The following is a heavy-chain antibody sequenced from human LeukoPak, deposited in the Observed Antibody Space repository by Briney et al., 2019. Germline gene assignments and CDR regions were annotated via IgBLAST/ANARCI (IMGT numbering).Heavy chain of an antibody. CDR2: IYYSGST. CDR1: GGSISSTSYY. J-gene: IGHJ5*02. D-gene: IGHD2-2*01. V-gene: IGHV4-39*01. Sequence: SETLSLTCTVSGGSISSTSYYLGWIRQPPGKGLEWIATIYYSGSTYYNPSLRSRVTRSVDTSKNQFSLKLSSVTAADTAVYYCARQIDCSSTSCYGSYWFDPWGQGTLVIVSS. CDR3: ARQIDCSSTSCYGSYWFDP.